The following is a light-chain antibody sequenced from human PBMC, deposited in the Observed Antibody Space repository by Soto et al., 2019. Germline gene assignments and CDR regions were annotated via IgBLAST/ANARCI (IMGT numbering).Light chain of an antibody. J-gene: IGLJ1*01. CDR2: QVT. CDR3: SSYVSSRTYV. Sequence: QSALTQPASVSGSPGQSITISCTGTSSDVGNYNFVSWYQHHAGTAPKLIIYQVTNRPSGVSNRFSGSKSGNTASLTISGLQAEDEADYYCSSYVSSRTYVFGTGTKLTVL. V-gene: IGLV2-14*01. CDR1: SSDVGNYNF.